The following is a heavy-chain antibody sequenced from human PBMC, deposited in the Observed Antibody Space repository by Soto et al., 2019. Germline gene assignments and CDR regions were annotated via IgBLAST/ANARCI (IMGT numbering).Heavy chain of an antibody. V-gene: IGHV4-39*01. D-gene: IGHD3-3*01. CDR1: GGSISSSSYY. J-gene: IGHJ4*02. CDR3: ATPGRRITIFGVVMSYFDY. Sequence: QLQLQESGPGLVKPSETLSLTCTVSGGSISSSSYYWGWIRQPPGKGLEWIGSIYYSGSTYYNPSLKSRVTISVDTSKNQFSLKLSSVTAADTAVYYCATPGRRITIFGVVMSYFDYWGQGTLVTVSS. CDR2: IYYSGST.